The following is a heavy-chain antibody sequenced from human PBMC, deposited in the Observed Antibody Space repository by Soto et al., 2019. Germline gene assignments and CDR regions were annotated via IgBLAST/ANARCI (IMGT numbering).Heavy chain of an antibody. V-gene: IGHV1-18*01. Sequence: ASLKVSCKASGYSFSSYGVNWVRQAPGQGLEWLGWVSPYNDDTKYSQKLQGRVTLTTDTSSRTAYMTLRSLRSDDTAVYFCARGGYYDSRGSLNYHCYGKDAWGQGTTVTDSS. CDR2: VSPYNDDT. CDR3: ARGGYYDSRGSLNYHCYGKDA. J-gene: IGHJ6*02. CDR1: GYSFSSYG. D-gene: IGHD3-22*01.